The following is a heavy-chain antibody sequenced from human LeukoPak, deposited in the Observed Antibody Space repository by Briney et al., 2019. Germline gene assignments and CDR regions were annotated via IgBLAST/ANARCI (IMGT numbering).Heavy chain of an antibody. CDR1: GGSLSTYY. V-gene: IGHV4-59*08. J-gene: IGHJ4*02. D-gene: IGHD5-12*01. CDR2: IHYSGTT. Sequence: SETLSLTCTVSGGSLSTYYWSWILQPPGNRLQLIGYIHYSGTTNYNPSLKNRVTISLDTSKNQFSLNLGSVTAADTAVYFCARMGGYSGYATHWGQGTLVTVSS. CDR3: ARMGGYSGYATH.